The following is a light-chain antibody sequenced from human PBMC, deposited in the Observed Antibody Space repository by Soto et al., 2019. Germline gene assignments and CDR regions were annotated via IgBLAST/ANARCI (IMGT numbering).Light chain of an antibody. CDR1: QSVSSN. V-gene: IGKV3-15*01. CDR2: GAS. CDR3: QQYGSSPIT. Sequence: EIVMTQSPAPLSVSPGERATLSCRASQSVSSNLAWYQQKPGQAPRLLIYGASTRVTGIPARFSGSGSGTDFTLTISRLEPEDFAVYYCQQYGSSPITFGQGTRLEIK. J-gene: IGKJ5*01.